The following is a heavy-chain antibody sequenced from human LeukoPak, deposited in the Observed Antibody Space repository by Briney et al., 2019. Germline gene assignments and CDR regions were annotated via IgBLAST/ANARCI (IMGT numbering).Heavy chain of an antibody. V-gene: IGHV3-23*01. J-gene: IGHJ4*02. D-gene: IGHD1-1*01. CDR1: GFTFTNYA. CDR3: ARSDNSDFDY. Sequence: GGSLRLSCAASGFTFTNYAMIWVRQAPGKGLEWVSAISGSGGSTYYADSVKGRFTISRDNAKNSLYLQMNSLRAEDTAVYYCARSDNSDFDYWGQGTLVTVSS. CDR2: ISGSGGST.